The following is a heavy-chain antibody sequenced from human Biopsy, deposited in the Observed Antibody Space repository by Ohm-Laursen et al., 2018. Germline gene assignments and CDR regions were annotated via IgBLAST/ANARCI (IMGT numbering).Heavy chain of an antibody. CDR1: GFTFNNYG. J-gene: IGHJ6*02. CDR3: AKDRYNYTPIGGFSMDV. D-gene: IGHD5-18*01. CDR2: IFYDGSNT. V-gene: IGHV3-30*18. Sequence: LSLTCAASGFTFNNYGMQWVRQAPGKGLEWVAFIFYDGSNTYYADSVKGRFTISRDNSRDTLYLQMSSLRAEDTAVYYCAKDRYNYTPIGGFSMDVWGQGTTVTVPS.